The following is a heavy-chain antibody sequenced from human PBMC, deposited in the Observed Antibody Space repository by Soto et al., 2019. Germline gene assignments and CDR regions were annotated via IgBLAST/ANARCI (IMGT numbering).Heavy chain of an antibody. V-gene: IGHV3-7*05. Sequence: GGSLRLSCVASGFTFSSDCRSWVPQAPGKGLEWLAKINQDGSEKYYVDSVKGRFTISRDNAKNSLYLQMNSLTAEDTAVFYCARDVAGGNFDYWGQGTLVTVSS. CDR2: INQDGSEK. CDR1: GFTFSSDC. J-gene: IGHJ4*02. D-gene: IGHD2-15*01. CDR3: ARDVAGGNFDY.